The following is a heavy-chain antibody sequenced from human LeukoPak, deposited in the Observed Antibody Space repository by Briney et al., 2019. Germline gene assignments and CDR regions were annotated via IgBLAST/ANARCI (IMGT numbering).Heavy chain of an antibody. Sequence: SETLSLTCTVSGGSISSYYWSWIRLPPGKGLEWIGYIYYSGSTNYNPSLKSRVTISVDTSKNQFSLKLRSVTAADTAVYYCARVSGYDWESFYDYWGQGTLVTVSS. CDR1: GGSISSYY. CDR3: ARVSGYDWESFYDY. J-gene: IGHJ4*02. CDR2: IYYSGST. V-gene: IGHV4-59*01. D-gene: IGHD5-12*01.